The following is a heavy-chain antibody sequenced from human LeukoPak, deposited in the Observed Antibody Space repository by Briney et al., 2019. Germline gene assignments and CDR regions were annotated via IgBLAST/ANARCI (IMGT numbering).Heavy chain of an antibody. Sequence: PGGSLRLSCEASGFTFWIYAMNWFRQAPGKGLEWVSVISGSGDGTHYADAVKGRFTISRDNSKNTLYLQMNSLRVEDTAVYSCAKAPGFTVVTHFDWWGQGTLVTVSS. D-gene: IGHD2-21*02. CDR1: GFTFWIYA. V-gene: IGHV3-23*01. CDR2: ISGSGDGT. J-gene: IGHJ4*02. CDR3: AKAPGFTVVTHFDW.